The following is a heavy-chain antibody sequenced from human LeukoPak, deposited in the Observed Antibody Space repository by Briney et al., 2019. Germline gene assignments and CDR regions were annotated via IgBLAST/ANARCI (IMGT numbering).Heavy chain of an antibody. V-gene: IGHV3-9*01. CDR2: INWNGGSI. CDR1: GFNFDDYG. J-gene: IGHJ5*02. CDR3: VKGDTGSWKWNWFDP. D-gene: IGHD5-18*01. Sequence: PGGSLRLSCAASGFNFDDYGMHWVRQGPGKGLEWVAGINWNGGSIGYADSVKGRFNISRDNAKNSLFLQMNTLRVEDTAFYYCVKGDTGSWKWNWFDPWGQGILVTVSS.